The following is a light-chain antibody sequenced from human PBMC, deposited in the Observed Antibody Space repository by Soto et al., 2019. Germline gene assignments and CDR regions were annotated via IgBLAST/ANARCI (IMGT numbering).Light chain of an antibody. J-gene: IGKJ4*01. Sequence: EIVMTQSPATLSVSPGERATLSCRASHRVSSYLAWYQQKPGQAPRLLIYGTSTRATGIPARFSGSGSGTEFTLTISSLQSEDFAVYYCQQYNNWPLNFGAGTKV. CDR1: HRVSSY. V-gene: IGKV3-15*01. CDR3: QQYNNWPLN. CDR2: GTS.